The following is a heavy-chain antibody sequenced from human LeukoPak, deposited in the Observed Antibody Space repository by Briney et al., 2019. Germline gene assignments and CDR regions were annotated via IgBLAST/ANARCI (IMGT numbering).Heavy chain of an antibody. CDR3: ANFRGVTGRDFDY. CDR1: GFTFSSYA. J-gene: IGHJ4*02. D-gene: IGHD2-21*02. V-gene: IGHV3-23*01. CDR2: ISGSGGST. Sequence: PGGSLRLSCAASGFTFSSYAMSWVRQTPGKGLEWVSAISGSGGSTYYADSVKGRFTISRDNSKNTLYLQMNSLRAEDTAVYYCANFRGVTGRDFDYWGQGTLVTVSS.